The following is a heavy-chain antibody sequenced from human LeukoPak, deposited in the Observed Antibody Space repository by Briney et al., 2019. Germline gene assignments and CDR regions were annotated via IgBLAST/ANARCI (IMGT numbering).Heavy chain of an antibody. D-gene: IGHD6-25*01. J-gene: IGHJ4*02. V-gene: IGHV4-4*07. Sequence: SGTLSLTCSVSGGSISSYHWSWIRQPAGKGLEWIGRMYTSGGTTYNPSLKSRVTMSVDTSKKQFSLKVNSVTAADTAVYYCASSRVAAGAIDYWGQGTLVTVSS. CDR2: MYTSGGT. CDR1: GGSISSYH. CDR3: ASSRVAAGAIDY.